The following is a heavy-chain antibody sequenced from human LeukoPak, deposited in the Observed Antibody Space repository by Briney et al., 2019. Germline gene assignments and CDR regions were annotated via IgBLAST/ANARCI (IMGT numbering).Heavy chain of an antibody. V-gene: IGHV4-34*01. Sequence: SETLSLTCAVYGGSFSGYYWSWIRQPPGKGLEWIGEINHSGSTNYNPSLKSRVTISVDTSKNQFSLKLSSVTAADTAVYYCARGSKYFDYWGQGTLVTVSS. CDR2: INHSGST. CDR1: GGSFSGYY. J-gene: IGHJ4*02. CDR3: ARGSKYFDY.